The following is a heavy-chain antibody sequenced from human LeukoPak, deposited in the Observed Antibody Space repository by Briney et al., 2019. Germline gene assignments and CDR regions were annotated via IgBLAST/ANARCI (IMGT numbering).Heavy chain of an antibody. CDR1: GGSINNYY. CDR2: IYYSGSA. CDR3: ARHGGRYCNGATCFPRY. D-gene: IGHD2-15*01. J-gene: IGHJ4*02. V-gene: IGHV4-59*08. Sequence: SETLSLTCTVSGGSINNYYWNWIRQPPGKGLEWIGYIYYSGSASYNPSLKSRVTISVDTSKNQFSLNLSSVTAADSAVYYCARHGGRYCNGATCFPRYWGQGTLVTVSS.